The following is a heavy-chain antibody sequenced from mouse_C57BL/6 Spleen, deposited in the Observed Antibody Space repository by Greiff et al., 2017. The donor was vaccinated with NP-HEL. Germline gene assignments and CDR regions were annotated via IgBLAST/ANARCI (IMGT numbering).Heavy chain of an antibody. D-gene: IGHD2-5*01. CDR1: GFTFNTYA. CDR3: VVYSNSGRGYYAMDY. J-gene: IGHJ4*01. CDR2: IRSKSSNYAT. Sequence: EVQRVESGGGLVQPKGSLKLSCAASGFTFNTYAMHWVRQAPGKGLEWVARIRSKSSNYATYYADSVKDRFTISRDDSQSMLYLQMNNLKTEDTAMYYCVVYSNSGRGYYAMDYWGQGTSVTVSS. V-gene: IGHV10-3*01.